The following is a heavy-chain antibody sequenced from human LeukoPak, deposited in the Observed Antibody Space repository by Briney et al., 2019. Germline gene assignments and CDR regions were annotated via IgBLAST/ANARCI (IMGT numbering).Heavy chain of an antibody. V-gene: IGHV3-23*01. CDR3: ARYSSGSINWFDP. J-gene: IGHJ5*02. D-gene: IGHD3-10*01. CDR2: ISGGGSNT. CDR1: GFTLSSYA. Sequence: GGSLRLSCAASGFTLSSYAMSWVRHAPGEGLEWVSAISGGGSNTYYADSVKGRFTISRDNSKNTLHLQMNSLRVDDTAVYYCARYSSGSINWFDPWGQGTLVTVSS.